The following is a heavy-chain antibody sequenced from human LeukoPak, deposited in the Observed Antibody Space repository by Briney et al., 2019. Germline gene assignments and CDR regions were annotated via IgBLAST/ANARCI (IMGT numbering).Heavy chain of an antibody. J-gene: IGHJ4*02. Sequence: PSETLSLTCTVSGDSISSSTYYWGWIRQPPGKGLEWLGTIYYSGSTFYNPSLKSRVTISVDTSKNQFSLKLSSVTAADTAVYYCARHLPHMLWFGSKQPNFDYWGQGTLVTVSS. D-gene: IGHD3-10*01. CDR2: IYYSGST. V-gene: IGHV4-39*01. CDR1: GDSISSSTYY. CDR3: ARHLPHMLWFGSKQPNFDY.